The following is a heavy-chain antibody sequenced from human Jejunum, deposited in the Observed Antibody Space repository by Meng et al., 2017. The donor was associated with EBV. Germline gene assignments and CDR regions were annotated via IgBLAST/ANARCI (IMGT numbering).Heavy chain of an antibody. CDR2: THYSETS. V-gene: IGHV4-59*02. CDR3: TRGSTGAFNA. CDR1: GDSVRNYY. D-gene: IGHD1-26*01. Sequence: QLRLQESGPGLVKPWDSLSLTCTVTGDSVRNYYWSWIRQSPEKGLEWIGYTHYSETSIYSPSLMSRATISVDTSNSQFSLKLNSVTAADTAIYYCTRGSTGAFNAWGPGILVTVS. J-gene: IGHJ5*02.